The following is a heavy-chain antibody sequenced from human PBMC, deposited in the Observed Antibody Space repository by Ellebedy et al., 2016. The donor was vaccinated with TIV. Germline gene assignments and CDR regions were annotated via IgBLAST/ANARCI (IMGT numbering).Heavy chain of an antibody. J-gene: IGHJ4*02. V-gene: IGHV1-46*01. CDR3: ARGSLVTVDY. CDR1: GYTFTSYG. D-gene: IGHD5-18*01. CDR2: INPSGGST. Sequence: AASVKVSCKASGYTFTSYGISWVRQAPGQGLEWMGIINPSGGSTSYAQKFQGRVTMTRDTSTSTVYMELSSLRSEDTAVYYCARGSLVTVDYWGQGTLVTVSS.